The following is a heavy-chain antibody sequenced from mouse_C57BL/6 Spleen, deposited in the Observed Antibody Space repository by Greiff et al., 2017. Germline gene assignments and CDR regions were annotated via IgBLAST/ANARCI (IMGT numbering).Heavy chain of an antibody. CDR2: ISSGGSYT. J-gene: IGHJ1*03. CDR3: ARRRYFDV. CDR1: GFTFSSYG. Sequence: EVQRVESGGDLVKPGGSLKLSYAASGFTFSSYGMSWVRQTPDKRLEWVATISSGGSYTYYPDSVKGRFTISRDNAKNTLYLQMSSLKSEDTAMYYCARRRYFDVWGTGTTVTVSS. V-gene: IGHV5-6*01.